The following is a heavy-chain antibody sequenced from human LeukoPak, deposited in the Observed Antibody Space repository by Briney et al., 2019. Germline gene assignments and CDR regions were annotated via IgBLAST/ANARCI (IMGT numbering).Heavy chain of an antibody. CDR3: ARVSRSGWYYFDS. J-gene: IGHJ4*02. CDR1: GGSISSYY. D-gene: IGHD6-19*01. CDR2: IYYSGST. V-gene: IGHV4-59*01. Sequence: SETLSLTCTVSGGSISSYYWSWIRQPPGKGLEWIGYIYYSGSTNYNPSLKSRVPVSVDTSQNQFSLKVSSVIAADTAVYYCARVSRSGWYYFDSWGQGTLVTVSS.